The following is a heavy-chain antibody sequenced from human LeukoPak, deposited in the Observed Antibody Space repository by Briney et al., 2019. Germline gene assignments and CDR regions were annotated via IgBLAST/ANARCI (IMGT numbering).Heavy chain of an antibody. J-gene: IGHJ4*02. CDR2: IYYSGST. D-gene: IGHD6-19*01. CDR1: GGSISSYY. Sequence: SETLSLTCTVSGGSISSYYWSWIRQPPGKGLEWIGYIYYSGSTNYSPSLKSRVTISADTSRNQFSLKVSSVTAADTALYYCARWSGSGWKYLDHWGQGTLVTVSS. V-gene: IGHV4-59*01. CDR3: ARWSGSGWKYLDH.